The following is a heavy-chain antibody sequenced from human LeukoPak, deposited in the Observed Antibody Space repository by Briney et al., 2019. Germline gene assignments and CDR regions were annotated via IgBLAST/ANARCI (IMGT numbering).Heavy chain of an antibody. CDR1: GFTFSSYE. Sequence: GGSLRLSCAASGFTFSSYEMNWVRQAPGKGLEWVSYISSSGSTIYYADSVKGRFTISRDNAKNSLYLQMNSLRAEDTAVYYCARGLWFGELGYDYWGQGTLVTVSS. CDR3: ARGLWFGELGYDY. D-gene: IGHD3-10*01. CDR2: ISSSGSTI. J-gene: IGHJ4*02. V-gene: IGHV3-48*03.